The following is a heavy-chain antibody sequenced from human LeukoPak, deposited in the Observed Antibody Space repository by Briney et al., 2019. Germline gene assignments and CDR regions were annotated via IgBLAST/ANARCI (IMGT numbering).Heavy chain of an antibody. CDR3: ARDPYDYVWGSYRYGLDWYFDL. CDR1: GYTFTSYG. V-gene: IGHV1-18*01. J-gene: IGHJ2*01. Sequence: ASVKVSCKASGYTFTSYGISWVRQAPGQGLEWMGWISAYNGNTNYAQKLQGRVTMTTDTSTSTAYMELRSLRSDDTAVYYCARDPYDYVWGSYRYGLDWYFDLWGRGTLVTVSS. D-gene: IGHD3-16*02. CDR2: ISAYNGNT.